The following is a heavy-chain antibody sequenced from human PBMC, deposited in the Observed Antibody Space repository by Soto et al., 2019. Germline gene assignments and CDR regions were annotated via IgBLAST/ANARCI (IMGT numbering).Heavy chain of an antibody. CDR2: IYYSGST. V-gene: IGHV4-30-4*01. D-gene: IGHD1-26*01. Sequence: SETLSLTCTVSGDSISSDNSYWTWIRQPPGKGLEWIGCIYYSGSTYYNPSLKSRVTISVDTSKNQFSLKLSSVTAADTAVYYCARAGEVGATAFDIWGQGTMVTVSS. CDR1: GDSISSDNSY. CDR3: ARAGEVGATAFDI. J-gene: IGHJ3*02.